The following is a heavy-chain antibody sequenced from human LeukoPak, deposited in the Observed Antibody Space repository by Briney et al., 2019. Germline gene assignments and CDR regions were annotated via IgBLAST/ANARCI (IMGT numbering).Heavy chain of an antibody. V-gene: IGHV3-15*01. Sequence: GGSLRLSCAASGFTFSNAWMSWVRQAPGKGLEWVGRIKSKTDGGTTDYAAPVKGRFTISRDDSKNTLYLQMNSLKTEDTAVYYCTTEDPRAAGTSHHDYWGQGTLVTVSS. CDR1: GFTFSNAW. CDR3: TTEDPRAAGTSHHDY. D-gene: IGHD6-13*01. CDR2: IKSKTDGGTT. J-gene: IGHJ4*02.